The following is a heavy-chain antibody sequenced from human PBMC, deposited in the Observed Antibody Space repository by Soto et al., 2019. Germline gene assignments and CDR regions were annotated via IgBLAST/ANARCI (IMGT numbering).Heavy chain of an antibody. D-gene: IGHD2-21*02. CDR2: ISYDGSNK. CDR3: ARRSAYCGGDCYYRFDH. CDR1: GFTFSSYA. J-gene: IGHJ4*02. Sequence: QVQLVESGGVVVQPGRSLRLSCAASGFTFSSYAMHWFRQAPGKGLEWVAVISYDGSNKYYADSVKGRFTISRDNSKNTLYLQMNGLRVEVTAVYYCARRSAYCGGDCYYRFDHWGQGTLVT. V-gene: IGHV3-30-3*01.